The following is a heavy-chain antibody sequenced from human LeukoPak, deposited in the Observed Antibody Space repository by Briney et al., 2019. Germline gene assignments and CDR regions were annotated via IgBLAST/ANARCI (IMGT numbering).Heavy chain of an antibody. V-gene: IGHV3-53*01. J-gene: IGHJ5*02. D-gene: IGHD6-13*01. Sequence: GGSLRLSCAASGFTVSSNYMSWVRQAPGKGLEGVSVIYSGRSTYYADSVKGRFTISRHNSKNTLYLQMNSLRAEDTAVYYCAGLSAAGMGNWFDPWGQGTLVTVSS. CDR2: IYSGRST. CDR1: GFTVSSNY. CDR3: AGLSAAGMGNWFDP.